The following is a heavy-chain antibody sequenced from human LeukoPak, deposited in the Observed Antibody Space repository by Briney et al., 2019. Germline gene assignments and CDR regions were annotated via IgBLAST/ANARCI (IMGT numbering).Heavy chain of an antibody. V-gene: IGHV3-53*01. D-gene: IGHD6-13*01. J-gene: IGHJ6*03. CDR1: GFTVSINY. Sequence: GGSLRLSCAASGFTVSINYMSWVRQAPGKGLEWVSVIYSAGSTYYADSVKGRFTISRDNSKNTLYLQMNSLRAEDTAVYYCARAPSGYSSSWYVGNYYYYMDVWGKGTTVTVSS. CDR3: ARAPSGYSSSWYVGNYYYYMDV. CDR2: IYSAGST.